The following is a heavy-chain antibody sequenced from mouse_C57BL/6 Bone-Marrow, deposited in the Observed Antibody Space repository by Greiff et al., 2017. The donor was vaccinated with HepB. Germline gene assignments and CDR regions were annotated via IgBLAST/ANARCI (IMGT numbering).Heavy chain of an antibody. CDR2: IRNKANGYTT. V-gene: IGHV7-3*01. CDR1: GFTFTDYY. J-gene: IGHJ1*03. CDR3: ARYEAYYYGSPWYFDV. D-gene: IGHD1-1*01. Sequence: EVQGVESGGGLVQPGGSLSLSCAASGFTFTDYYMSWVRQPPGKALEWLGFIRNKANGYTTEYSASVKGRFTISRDNSQSILYLQMNALRAEDSATYYCARYEAYYYGSPWYFDVWGTGTTVTVSS.